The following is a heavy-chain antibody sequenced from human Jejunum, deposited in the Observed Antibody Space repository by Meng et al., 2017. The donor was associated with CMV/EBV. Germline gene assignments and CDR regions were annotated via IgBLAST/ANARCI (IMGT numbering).Heavy chain of an antibody. CDR1: IGSYY. J-gene: IGHJ4*02. V-gene: IGHV4-39*07. D-gene: IGHD2-2*01. Sequence: IGSYYCGCIRPPPGKGLECIGNTYYSGSTYYNPSLRSRVSISVDTSKDQFSLNLNSVTAADTAVYYCARGVHGRYCPTTTCYPVDYWGQGTLVTVSS. CDR2: TYYSGST. CDR3: ARGVHGRYCPTTTCYPVDY.